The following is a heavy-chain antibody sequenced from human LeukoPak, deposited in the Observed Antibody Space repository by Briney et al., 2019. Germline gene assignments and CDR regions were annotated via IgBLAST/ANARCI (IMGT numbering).Heavy chain of an antibody. V-gene: IGHV3-7*01. J-gene: IGHJ4*02. CDR2: IKQDGSEK. D-gene: IGHD2-21*01. CDR1: GFTFSSYW. Sequence: GGSLRLSCAAFGFTFSSYWMSWVRQAPGKGLEWVANIKQDGSEKYYVDSVKGRFTISRDNAKNSLYLQMNSLRAEDTAVYYCARDGGGGDNFDYWGQGTLVTVSS. CDR3: ARDGGGGDNFDY.